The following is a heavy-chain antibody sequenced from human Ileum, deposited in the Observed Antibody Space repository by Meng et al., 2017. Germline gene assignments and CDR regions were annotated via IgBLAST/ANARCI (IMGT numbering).Heavy chain of an antibody. D-gene: IGHD2-15*01. J-gene: IGHJ4*02. CDR3: VRNDYCSGGTCYPHFDY. CDR2: IYPGGSI. CDR1: GGSINSYVW. Sequence: QVPLKESGPGLVKPSGTLSLTCAVSGGSINSYVWWSWVRQAPGKGLEWIGEIYPGGSINYNPSLKSRVTISADTSKNQFSLSLDSVTAADTAVYYCVRNDYCSGGTCYPHFDYWGQGTLVTVFS. V-gene: IGHV4-4*02.